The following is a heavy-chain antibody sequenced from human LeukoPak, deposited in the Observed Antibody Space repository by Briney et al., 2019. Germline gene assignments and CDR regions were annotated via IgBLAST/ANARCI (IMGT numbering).Heavy chain of an antibody. CDR1: GGSISSGDYY. Sequence: KASETLSLTCTVSGGSISSGDYYWSWIRQPPGKGLEWIGYIYYSGSTYYNPSLKSRVTISVDTSKNQFSLKLSSVTAADTAVYYCARLLLLDAFDIWGQGTMVTVSS. CDR3: ARLLLLDAFDI. V-gene: IGHV4-30-4*01. D-gene: IGHD2-15*01. CDR2: IYYSGST. J-gene: IGHJ3*02.